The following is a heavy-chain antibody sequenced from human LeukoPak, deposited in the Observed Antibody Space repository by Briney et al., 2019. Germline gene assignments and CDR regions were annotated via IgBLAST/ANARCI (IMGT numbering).Heavy chain of an antibody. V-gene: IGHV3-30-3*01. D-gene: IGHD4-11*01. CDR1: GFTFSSYA. Sequence: PGRSLRLSCAASGFTFSSYAMHWVRQAPGKGLEWVAVISYDGSNKYYADSVKGRFTISRDNAKNSLYLQMNSLRDEDTAVYYCARDPTKIYSNYYFDYWGQGTLVTVSS. CDR3: ARDPTKIYSNYYFDY. J-gene: IGHJ4*02. CDR2: ISYDGSNK.